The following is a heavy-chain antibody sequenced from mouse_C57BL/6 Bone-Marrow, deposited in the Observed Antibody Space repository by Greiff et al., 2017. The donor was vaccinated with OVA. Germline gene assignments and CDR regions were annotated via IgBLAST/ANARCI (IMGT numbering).Heavy chain of an antibody. Sequence: VQRVESGAELVKPGASVKVSCKASGYTFTSYWMHWVKQRPGQGLEWIGRIHPSDSDTNYNQKFKGKATLTVDKSSSTAYMQLSSLTSEDSAVYYCAMSGLWYEWGAYAMDYWGRGTSVTVSS. CDR2: IHPSDSDT. D-gene: IGHD2-1*01. CDR3: AMSGLWYEWGAYAMDY. J-gene: IGHJ4*01. V-gene: IGHV1-74*01. CDR1: GYTFTSYW.